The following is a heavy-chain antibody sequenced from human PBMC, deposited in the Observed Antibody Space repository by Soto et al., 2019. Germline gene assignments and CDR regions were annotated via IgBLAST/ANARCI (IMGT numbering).Heavy chain of an antibody. CDR2: INAGNGNT. V-gene: IGHV1-3*01. D-gene: IGHD3-10*01. CDR1: GYTFTSYP. J-gene: IGHJ6*02. CDR3: ASGSGTYYYYYYDMDV. Sequence: GVSLKLYCKTSGYTFTSYPVHWVRQATEQRLEWMGWINAGNGNTKYSQKFRGRVTITADESTSTAYMELSSLRSEDTAVYYCASGSGTYYYYYYDMDVWGQGTTVTVSS.